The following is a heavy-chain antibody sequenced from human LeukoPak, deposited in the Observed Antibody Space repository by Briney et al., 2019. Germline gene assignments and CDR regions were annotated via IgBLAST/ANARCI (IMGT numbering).Heavy chain of an antibody. CDR2: INQDGSEK. Sequence: PGGSLRLSCAASGFPFSNYWMNWVRQAPGKGLEWVANINQDGSEKYYVDSVKGRFTISRDNAKNSLYLQMNSLRAEDTAVYYCAKNRGAGSHYYYHMNVWGKGTTVTVSS. CDR1: GFPFSNYW. J-gene: IGHJ6*03. D-gene: IGHD1-26*01. CDR3: AKNRGAGSHYYYHMNV. V-gene: IGHV3-7*03.